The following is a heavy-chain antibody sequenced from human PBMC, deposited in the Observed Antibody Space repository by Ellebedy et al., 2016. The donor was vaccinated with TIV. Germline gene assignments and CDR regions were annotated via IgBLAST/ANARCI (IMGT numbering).Heavy chain of an antibody. CDR2: INTNTGNP. CDR1: GYTFTSYA. Sequence: AASVKVSCKASGYTFTSYALSWVRQAPGQGLEWMGWINTNTGNPTYAQGFTGRFVFSLDPSVNTAYLQTNSLKAEDTAVYYCARRRGASYYLFDFDYWGQGTLVTVSS. CDR3: ARRRGASYYLFDFDY. V-gene: IGHV7-4-1*02. J-gene: IGHJ4*02. D-gene: IGHD2-2*01.